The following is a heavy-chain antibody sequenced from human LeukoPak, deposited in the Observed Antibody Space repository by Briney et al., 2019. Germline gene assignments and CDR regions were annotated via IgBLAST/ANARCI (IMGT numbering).Heavy chain of an antibody. D-gene: IGHD6-13*01. CDR1: GYTFTGHY. Sequence: GASVKVSCKASGYTFTGHYMHWVGQAPGQGLEWMGRINPNSGGMNYAQKFQGRVTMNRDTSISTAYMELSRLRSDNTAVYYCARDLRIAAAGPKNWFDPWGQGTLVTVSS. CDR2: INPNSGGM. V-gene: IGHV1-2*06. J-gene: IGHJ5*02. CDR3: ARDLRIAAAGPKNWFDP.